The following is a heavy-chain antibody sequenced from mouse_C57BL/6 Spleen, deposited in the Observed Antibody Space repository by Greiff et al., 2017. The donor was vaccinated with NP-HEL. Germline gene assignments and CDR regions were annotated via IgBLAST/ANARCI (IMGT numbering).Heavy chain of an antibody. CDR1: GFTFSDYY. CDR2: INYDGSST. V-gene: IGHV5-16*01. CDR3: ARDGPSSYYYGSGGFAY. D-gene: IGHD1-1*01. Sequence: EVMLVESEGGLVQPGSSMKLSCTASGFTFSDYYMAWVRQVPEKGLEWVANINYDGSSTYYLDSLKSRFLISRDNAKNILYLQMSSLKSEDTATYYCARDGPSSYYYGSGGFAYWGQGTLVTVSA. J-gene: IGHJ3*01.